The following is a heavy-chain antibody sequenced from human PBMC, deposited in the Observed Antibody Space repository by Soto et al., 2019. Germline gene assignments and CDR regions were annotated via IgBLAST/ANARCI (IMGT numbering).Heavy chain of an antibody. CDR1: GYTFSSRA. CDR2: IDGGGTT. V-gene: IGHV3-23*01. CDR3: ATLLGFSSGGSWYSHVADY. Sequence: EVHLWESGGDLVQPGGSLRVSCVGSGYTFSSRATSWVRQAPGKGLEWVSGIDGGGTTDYADSVKGRFTISRDNSQDTLYLQMNSLRAEDTAVYYCATLLGFSSGGSWYSHVADYWGQGTLVTVSS. J-gene: IGHJ4*02. D-gene: IGHD2-8*02.